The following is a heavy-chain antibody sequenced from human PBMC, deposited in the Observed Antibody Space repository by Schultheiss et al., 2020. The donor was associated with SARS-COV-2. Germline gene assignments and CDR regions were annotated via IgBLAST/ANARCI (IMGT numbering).Heavy chain of an antibody. CDR1: GGSISSYY. J-gene: IGHJ4*02. CDR3: ARGVTIFGVVNYFDY. CDR2: IYTSGST. Sequence: SETLSLTCTVSGGSISSYYWSWIRQPAGKGLEWLGRIYTSGSTNYNPSLKSRVTISVDTSKNQFSLKLSSVTAADTAVYYCARGVTIFGVVNYFDYWGQGTLVTVSS. D-gene: IGHD3-3*01. V-gene: IGHV4-4*07.